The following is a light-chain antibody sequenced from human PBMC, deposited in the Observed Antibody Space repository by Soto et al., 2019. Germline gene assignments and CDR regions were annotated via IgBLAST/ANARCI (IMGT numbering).Light chain of an antibody. J-gene: IGKJ1*01. CDR1: QSVSSSY. CDR2: RTS. Sequence: EIVLTQSPGTLSLSPGERATLSCRASQSVSSSYLAWYQQKPGQAPRLLIYRTSNRATGIPDRFSGSGSGTDFTLTISRLEPEDFAVYYCQQYGSSLTWTFGQGTKVDIK. V-gene: IGKV3-20*01. CDR3: QQYGSSLTWT.